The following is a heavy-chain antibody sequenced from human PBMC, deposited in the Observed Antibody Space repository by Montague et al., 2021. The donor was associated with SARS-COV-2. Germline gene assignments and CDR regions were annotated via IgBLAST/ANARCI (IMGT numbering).Heavy chain of an antibody. CDR2: ISSSSSTI. J-gene: IGHJ4*02. D-gene: IGHD3-9*01. V-gene: IGHV3-48*04. Sequence: SLRLSCAAPGFTFSSYSMNWVRQAPGKGLEWVSYISSSSSTIYYSDSVNGRFTISRDNAKNSLYLQMNSLRAEDTAVYYCARDLRWGYYDILTGYYRPLDYWGQGTLVTVSS. CDR1: GFTFSSYS. CDR3: ARDLRWGYYDILTGYYRPLDY.